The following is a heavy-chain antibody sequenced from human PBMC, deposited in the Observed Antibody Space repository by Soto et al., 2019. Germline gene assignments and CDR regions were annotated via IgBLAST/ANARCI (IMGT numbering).Heavy chain of an antibody. D-gene: IGHD6-13*01. CDR3: ARDSRQLTQGWFDP. Sequence: SETLSLTCTVSGGSISSYYWSWIRQPPGKGLEWIGYIYYSGSTYYNPSLKSRVTISVDTSKNQFSLKLSSVTAADTAVYYCARDSRQLTQGWFDPWGQGTLVTVSS. V-gene: IGHV4-59*12. J-gene: IGHJ5*02. CDR2: IYYSGST. CDR1: GGSISSYY.